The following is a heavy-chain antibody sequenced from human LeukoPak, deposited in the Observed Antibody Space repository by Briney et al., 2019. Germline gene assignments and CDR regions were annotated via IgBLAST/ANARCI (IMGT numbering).Heavy chain of an antibody. J-gene: IGHJ5*02. CDR2: IYYSGST. Sequence: SQTLSLTCTVSGGSISSGDYYWSWLRQPPGKGLEWSGYIYYSGSTYYNPSLKSRVTISVDTSKNQFSLKLSSVTAADTAVYYCARDHTWNAGGNWFDPWGQGTLVTVSS. CDR3: ARDHTWNAGGNWFDP. CDR1: GGSISSGDYY. V-gene: IGHV4-30-4*01. D-gene: IGHD1-1*01.